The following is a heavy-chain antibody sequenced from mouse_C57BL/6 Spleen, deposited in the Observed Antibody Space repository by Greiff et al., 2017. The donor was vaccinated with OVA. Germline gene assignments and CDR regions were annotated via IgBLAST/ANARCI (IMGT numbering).Heavy chain of an antibody. CDR1: GYTFTSYW. J-gene: IGHJ3*01. D-gene: IGHD4-1*01. CDR3: ARGRTGTEFAY. Sequence: VQLQQPGAELVMPGASVKLSCKASGYTFTSYWMHWVKQRPGQGLEWIGEIDPSDSYTNYNQKFKGKSTLTVDKSSSTAYMQLSSLTSEDSAVYYCARGRTGTEFAYWGQGTLVTVSA. V-gene: IGHV1-69*01. CDR2: IDPSDSYT.